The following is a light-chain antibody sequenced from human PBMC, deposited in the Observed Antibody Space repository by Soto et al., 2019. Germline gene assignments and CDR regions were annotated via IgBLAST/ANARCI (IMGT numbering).Light chain of an antibody. CDR3: LLSYSAGYV. CDR1: TGAVTSGHY. J-gene: IGLJ1*01. Sequence: QTVVTQEPSLTVSPGGTVTLTCGSSTGAVTSGHYPYWFQQKPGQAPRTLIYDTSNKHSRTPVRFSGSLLGGKAALTLSGAQPEDEAEYYCLLSYSAGYVFGTGTKVTVL. V-gene: IGLV7-46*01. CDR2: DTS.